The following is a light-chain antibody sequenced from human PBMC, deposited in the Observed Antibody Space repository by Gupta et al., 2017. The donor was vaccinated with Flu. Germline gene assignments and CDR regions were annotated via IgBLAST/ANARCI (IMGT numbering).Light chain of an antibody. J-gene: IGKJ5*01. V-gene: IGKV1D-16*01. CDR3: RQYREYPLT. CDR2: GAS. Sequence: DFQMTQSPSSLSASVGDRVIITCRASQSVGNSLGWYQQKPEKAPKSLIYGASSWQDGVPSRFSGSGFGTEFTLTISSLQPEDFGTYYCRQYREYPLTFGQGTRLEIK. CDR1: QSVGNS.